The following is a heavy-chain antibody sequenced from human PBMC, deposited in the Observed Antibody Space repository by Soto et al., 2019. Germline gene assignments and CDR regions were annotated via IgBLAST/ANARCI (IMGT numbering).Heavy chain of an antibody. Sequence: SETLSRTCTVSGGSISSGDYYWSWIRQPPGKGLEWLGYIYYSGSTSYSPSLKSRLTISVDASKSQFSLKLSSVTAADTAVYYCARDRGYSYGVPDGYYYYGMDVWGQGTTVTVSS. D-gene: IGHD5-18*01. V-gene: IGHV4-30-4*01. CDR1: GGSISSGDYY. CDR2: IYYSGST. J-gene: IGHJ6*02. CDR3: ARDRGYSYGVPDGYYYYGMDV.